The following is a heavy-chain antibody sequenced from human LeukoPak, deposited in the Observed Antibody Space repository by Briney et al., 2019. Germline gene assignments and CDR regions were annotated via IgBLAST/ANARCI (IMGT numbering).Heavy chain of an antibody. V-gene: IGHV1-18*01. CDR1: GYTFTSYG. Sequence: ASVKVSCKASGYTFTSYGISWVRQAPGQGLEWMGWISAYNGNTNYAQKLQGRVTMTTDTSTSTAYMELRSLRSDDTAVYYCARPNNYYGSGSPLDYWGQGTLVTVSS. CDR3: ARPNNYYGSGSPLDY. D-gene: IGHD3-10*01. CDR2: ISAYNGNT. J-gene: IGHJ4*02.